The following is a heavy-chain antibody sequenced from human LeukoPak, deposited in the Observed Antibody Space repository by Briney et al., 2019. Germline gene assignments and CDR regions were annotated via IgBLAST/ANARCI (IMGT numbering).Heavy chain of an antibody. CDR3: AKACCTSTSCYNNN. V-gene: IGHV3-23*01. CDR2: ISWSGDNT. CDR1: GFIFSTYA. D-gene: IGHD2-2*02. Sequence: GGSLSLSCALSGFIFSTYAMSWVRQAPGERLEWVSVISWSGDNTYYADSVKGRFTISRDNSKNTLYLQMNSLRAEDTALYYCAKACCTSTSCYNNNWGQGTLVTVSS. J-gene: IGHJ4*02.